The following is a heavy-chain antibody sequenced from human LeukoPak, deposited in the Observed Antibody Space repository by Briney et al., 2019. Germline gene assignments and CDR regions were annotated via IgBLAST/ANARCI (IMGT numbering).Heavy chain of an antibody. J-gene: IGHJ5*02. CDR2: ISGSGGST. V-gene: IGHV3-23*01. D-gene: IGHD3-10*02. Sequence: GGSLRLSCAASGFTFSSYAMSWVRQAPGKGREWVSAISGSGGSTYYADSVKGRFTISRDNSKNTLYLQMNSLRAEATAVYYRAKSSLFGWFDPWGQGTLVTVSS. CDR1: GFTFSSYA. CDR3: AKSSLFGWFDP.